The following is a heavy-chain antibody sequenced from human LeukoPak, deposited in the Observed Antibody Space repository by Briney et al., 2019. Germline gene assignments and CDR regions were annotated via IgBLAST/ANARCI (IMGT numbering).Heavy chain of an antibody. D-gene: IGHD3-10*01. CDR3: AKEIVKYYYGSGSYYIGLDY. V-gene: IGHV3-30*18. CDR2: ISYDGSNK. J-gene: IGHJ4*02. Sequence: GGSLRLSCAASGFTFSSYGMHWVRQAPGKGLEWVAVISYDGSNKYYADSVKGRFTISRDNSKNTLYLQMNSLRAEDTAVYYCAKEIVKYYYGSGSYYIGLDYWGQGTLVTVSS. CDR1: GFTFSSYG.